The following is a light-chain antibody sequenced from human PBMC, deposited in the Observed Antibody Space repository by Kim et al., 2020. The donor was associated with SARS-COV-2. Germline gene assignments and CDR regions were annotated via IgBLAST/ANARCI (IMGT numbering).Light chain of an antibody. CDR3: QQYKSYRWT. V-gene: IGKV1-5*03. Sequence: ASVGDRVTITCRASQTISSWLALYQQKPGKAPKLLIYKASNLESGVPSRFSGSGSGTEFTLTISSLQPDDFATYYCQQYKSYRWTFGQGTKVDIK. CDR2: KAS. CDR1: QTISSW. J-gene: IGKJ1*01.